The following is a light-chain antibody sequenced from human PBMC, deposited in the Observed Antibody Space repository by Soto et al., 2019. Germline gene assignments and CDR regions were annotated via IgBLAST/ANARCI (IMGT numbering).Light chain of an antibody. J-gene: IGKJ2*01. CDR3: QQYNNWPPKT. Sequence: EIVMTQSPATLSVSPGDRATLSCRASQSVSGNLAWYQQKPGQAPRLLIYGASTRATGIPARFSGSGSGTEFTLTISSLQSEDFAFYYCQQYNNWPPKTFGQGTKLEIK. V-gene: IGKV3-15*01. CDR2: GAS. CDR1: QSVSGN.